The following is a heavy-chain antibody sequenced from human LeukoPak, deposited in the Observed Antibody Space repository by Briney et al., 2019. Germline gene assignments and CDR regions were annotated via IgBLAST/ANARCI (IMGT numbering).Heavy chain of an antibody. V-gene: IGHV1-69*05. J-gene: IGHJ5*02. Sequence: SVKLSCKASGGPFSSYAIRWVRQAPGQGLEWMGGIIPIFGTANYAKKFKGRVAITTVESTSTAYMELSSLISEDTAVYYCTRGWWWFDPWGQGTLVTVSS. D-gene: IGHD2-15*01. CDR2: IIPIFGTA. CDR1: GGPFSSYA. CDR3: TRGWWWFDP.